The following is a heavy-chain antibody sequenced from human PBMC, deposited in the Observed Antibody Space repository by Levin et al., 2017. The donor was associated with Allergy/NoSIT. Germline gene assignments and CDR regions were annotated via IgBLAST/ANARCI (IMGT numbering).Heavy chain of an antibody. Sequence: LTCAASGFTFSRYWMSWVRQAPGKGLEWVADIKQDGSEKYYVESVKGRFTISRDNAKHSLFLQMNGLRAEDTAVYYCATYWAIDYSSLERFDYWGQGTLVTVSS. CDR2: IKQDGSEK. CDR3: ATYWAIDYSSLERFDY. D-gene: IGHD4-11*01. V-gene: IGHV3-7*02. J-gene: IGHJ4*02. CDR1: GFTFSRYW.